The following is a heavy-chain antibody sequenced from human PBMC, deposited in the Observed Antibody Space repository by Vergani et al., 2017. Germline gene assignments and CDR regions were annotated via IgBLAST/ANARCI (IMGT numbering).Heavy chain of an antibody. CDR2: INPNSGGT. V-gene: IGHV1-2*02. CDR3: ARGRAEYSSSGPLDY. Sequence: QVQLVQSGAEVKKPGASVKVSCKASGYTFTGYYMHWVRQAPGQGLEWMGWINPNSGGTNYAQKFQGRVTMTRDTSISTAYMELSRLRSDDTAVYYCARGRAEYSSSGPLDYWGQGTLVTVSS. CDR1: GYTFTGYY. D-gene: IGHD6-13*01. J-gene: IGHJ4*02.